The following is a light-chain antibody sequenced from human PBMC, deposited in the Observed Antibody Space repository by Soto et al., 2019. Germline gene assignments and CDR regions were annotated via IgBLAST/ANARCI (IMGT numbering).Light chain of an antibody. CDR2: GAS. V-gene: IGKV3-15*01. CDR3: QQYDCWPRT. J-gene: IGKJ1*01. Sequence: QSPPTLAVSPGQRATLSCSSHRSRSSKLAWYQQKPGQAPRLLMYGASSGATGIPERFSGSGSGTEFTLTISRLQPEDFAVYYCQQYDCWPRTFGQGTKVGIK. CDR1: RSRSSK.